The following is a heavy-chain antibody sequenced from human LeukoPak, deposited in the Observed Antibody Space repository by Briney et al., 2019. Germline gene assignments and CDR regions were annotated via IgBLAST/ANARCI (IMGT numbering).Heavy chain of an antibody. CDR3: ARGPPNYYDSSGYYRDY. CDR2: ISSSSSTI. J-gene: IGHJ4*02. V-gene: IGHV3-48*02. Sequence: GGSLRLSCAASGFTFSSYSMNWVRQAPGKGLEWVSYISSSSSTIYYADSVKGRFTISRDNAKNSLYLQMNSLRDEDTAVYYCARGPPNYYDSSGYYRDYWGQGTLVTVSS. CDR1: GFTFSSYS. D-gene: IGHD3-22*01.